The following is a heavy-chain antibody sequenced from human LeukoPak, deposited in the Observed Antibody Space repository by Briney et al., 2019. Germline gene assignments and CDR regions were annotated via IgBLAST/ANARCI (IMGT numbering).Heavy chain of an antibody. J-gene: IGHJ4*02. CDR3: ASVDGNNVFGVVGHF. D-gene: IGHD3-3*01. CDR1: GGTFSSYA. CDR2: IIPIFGTA. V-gene: IGHV1-69*13. Sequence: SVKVSCKASGGTFSSYAISWVRQAPGQGLEWMGGIIPIFGTANYAQKFQGRVTITADESTSTAYMELSSLRSEDTAVYYCASVDGNNVFGVVGHFWGQGALVIVPS.